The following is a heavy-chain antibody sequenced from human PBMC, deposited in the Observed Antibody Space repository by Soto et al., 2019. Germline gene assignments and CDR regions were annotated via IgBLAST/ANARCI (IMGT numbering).Heavy chain of an antibody. Sequence: ASVKVSCKASGYAFTSYGFSWVRQAPGQGLEWMGWISAYNGNTNYAQKLQGRVTMTTDTSTSTAYMELRSLRSDDTAVYYCARDHCSSTSCYSAVDYWGQGALVPVSS. CDR3: ARDHCSSTSCYSAVDY. J-gene: IGHJ4*02. CDR1: GYAFTSYG. V-gene: IGHV1-18*04. CDR2: ISAYNGNT. D-gene: IGHD2-2*02.